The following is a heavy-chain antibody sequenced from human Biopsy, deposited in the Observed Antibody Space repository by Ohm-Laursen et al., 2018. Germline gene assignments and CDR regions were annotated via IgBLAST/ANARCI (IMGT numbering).Heavy chain of an antibody. CDR1: GYDFTIHG. V-gene: IGHV1-18*04. D-gene: IGHD2-15*01. J-gene: IGHJ6*02. Sequence: GESLRISCKTSGYDFTIHGINWVRQAPGQGLEWLGWTSVFKDDIVYAQKFQGRVTMTTDTSTTTAYLELRSLTSDDTAVYYCARDRRRRLKVVVDNYYHFGMDVWGQGTWVTVSS. CDR2: TSVFKDDI. CDR3: ARDRRRRLKVVVDNYYHFGMDV.